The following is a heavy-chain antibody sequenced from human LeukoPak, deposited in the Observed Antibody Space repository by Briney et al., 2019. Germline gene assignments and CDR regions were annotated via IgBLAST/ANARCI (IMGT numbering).Heavy chain of an antibody. Sequence: PGGSLRLSCAASGFTFSDYYMSWIRQAPGKGLEWVSYISSSSSYTNYADSVKGRFTISKDNAKNTVYLQMSNLRVEDTAVYYCVSFYETYWGRGTLVTVSS. V-gene: IGHV3-11*06. CDR1: GFTFSDYY. CDR3: VSFYETY. D-gene: IGHD2/OR15-2a*01. J-gene: IGHJ4*02. CDR2: ISSSSSYT.